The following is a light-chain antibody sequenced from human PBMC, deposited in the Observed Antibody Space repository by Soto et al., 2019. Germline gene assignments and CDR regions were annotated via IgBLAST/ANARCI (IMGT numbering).Light chain of an antibody. CDR3: SSYAGSGVVI. CDR1: SSDVGSYNV. Sequence: QSVLTQPASVSGSPGQSITISCTGTSSDVGSYNVVSWYQQHPGKAPKLMIYEVTERPSGVSNRFSGSKSGNTASLTVSGLQDEDEADYYCSSYAGSGVVIVGGGTKVTVL. V-gene: IGLV2-23*02. CDR2: EVT. J-gene: IGLJ2*01.